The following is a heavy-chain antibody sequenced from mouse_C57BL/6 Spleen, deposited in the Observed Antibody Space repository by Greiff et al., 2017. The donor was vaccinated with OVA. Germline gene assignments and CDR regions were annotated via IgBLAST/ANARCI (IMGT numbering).Heavy chain of an antibody. CDR2: INPNNGGT. CDR3: ARSGIRHYYGSSYEFAY. D-gene: IGHD1-1*01. Sequence: EVQLQQSGPELVKPGASVKMSCKASGYTFTDYNMHWVKQSHGKSLEWIGYINPNNGGTSYNQKFKGKATLTVNKSSSTAYMELRSLTSEDSAVYYCARSGIRHYYGSSYEFAYWGQGTLVTVSA. J-gene: IGHJ3*01. CDR1: GYTFTDYN. V-gene: IGHV1-22*01.